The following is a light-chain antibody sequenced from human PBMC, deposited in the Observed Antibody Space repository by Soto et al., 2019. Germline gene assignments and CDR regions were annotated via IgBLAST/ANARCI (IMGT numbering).Light chain of an antibody. V-gene: IGKV1-5*01. Sequence: DIPMTQSPSTLSASVGDRVTITCRASQSIGDWLAWYQQKPGKAAYLLIYDASILQNGVPSRFSGSGSGTEFTRTITSLQPDYLATYYCQQYSRSSWTVGQGTKVDIK. CDR3: QQYSRSSWT. CDR2: DAS. CDR1: QSIGDW. J-gene: IGKJ1*01.